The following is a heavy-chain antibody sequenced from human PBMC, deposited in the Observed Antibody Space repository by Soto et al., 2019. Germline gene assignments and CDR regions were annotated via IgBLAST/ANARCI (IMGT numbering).Heavy chain of an antibody. D-gene: IGHD3-22*01. Sequence: LSCAASGFTFNSYAMSWVRQAPGKGLEWVSTISDSGGNTYNADSVKGRFTISRDNSKNTLYLKMNSLRAEDTVVFFCAKSSDYYDNSGPDYWGQGTLVTVSS. CDR1: GFTFNSYA. CDR2: ISDSGGNT. V-gene: IGHV3-23*01. CDR3: AKSSDYYDNSGPDY. J-gene: IGHJ4*02.